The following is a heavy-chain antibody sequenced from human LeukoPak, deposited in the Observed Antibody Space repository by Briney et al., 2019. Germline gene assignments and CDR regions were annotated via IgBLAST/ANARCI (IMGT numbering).Heavy chain of an antibody. Sequence: PSETLSLTCTVSGGSINNYYWSWIRQPAGKGLEWIGRIYISGGTNYNPSLKSRVAMSVDTSKNQFSLKLSSVTAADTAVYYCARDRLQLQSWGQGTLVTVSS. CDR3: ARDRLQLQS. J-gene: IGHJ5*02. CDR2: IYISGGT. V-gene: IGHV4-4*07. D-gene: IGHD1-1*01. CDR1: GGSINNYY.